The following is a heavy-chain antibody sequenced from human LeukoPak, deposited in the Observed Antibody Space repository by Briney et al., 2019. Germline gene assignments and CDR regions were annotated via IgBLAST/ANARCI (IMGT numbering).Heavy chain of an antibody. Sequence: ASVKVSFKASVSTFTGYYLYWVRQAPRHGLEWMGWINPNSGDTNYAQKFQGRVTMTRDTSISTAYMELSRLRSDDTAVYECARVTGYEFDYWGQGTLVTVSS. J-gene: IGHJ4*02. CDR3: ARVTGYEFDY. D-gene: IGHD1-14*01. CDR1: VSTFTGYY. CDR2: INPNSGDT. V-gene: IGHV1-2*02.